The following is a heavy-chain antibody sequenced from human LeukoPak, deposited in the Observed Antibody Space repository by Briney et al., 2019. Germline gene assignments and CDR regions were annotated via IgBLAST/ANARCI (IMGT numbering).Heavy chain of an antibody. D-gene: IGHD5-12*01. J-gene: IGHJ4*02. CDR3: ARVEGNIVTTTEGYFDY. Sequence: PGGSLRLSCAASGFTFDDYGMSWVRQAPGKGLEWVAGINWNGGSTGYADSMKGRFTISRDNAKNSLYLQMNSLRAEDTAVYYCARVEGNIVTTTEGYFDYWGQGTLVTVSS. V-gene: IGHV3-20*04. CDR1: GFTFDDYG. CDR2: INWNGGST.